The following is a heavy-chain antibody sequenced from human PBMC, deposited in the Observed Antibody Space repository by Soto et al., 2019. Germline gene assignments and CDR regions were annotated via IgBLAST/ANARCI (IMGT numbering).Heavy chain of an antibody. CDR2: IYPGDSDT. V-gene: IGHV5-51*01. CDR1: GYSFTRYW. J-gene: IGHJ6*02. Sequence: EVQLVQSGAEVKKPGESLKISCKGSGYSFTRYWIGWVRQMPGKGLEWMGIIYPGDSDTRYSPSFQGQVTISADKSISTAYLQWSSLKASDTAMYYCARHPVVAANVADYYYYGMDVWGQGTTATVSS. D-gene: IGHD2-15*01. CDR3: ARHPVVAANVADYYYYGMDV.